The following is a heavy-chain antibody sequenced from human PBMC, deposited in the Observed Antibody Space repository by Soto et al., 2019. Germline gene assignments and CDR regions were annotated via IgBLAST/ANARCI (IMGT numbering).Heavy chain of an antibody. V-gene: IGHV1-3*01. CDR1: GYTFTSYA. Sequence: ASVKVSCKASGYTFTSYAMHWVRQAPGQRLEWMGWINAGNGNTEYSQKFQGRVTITRDTSASTAYMELSSLRSEDTAVYYCARDEYSSSSAPMMDVWGQGTTVTVSS. J-gene: IGHJ6*02. D-gene: IGHD6-6*01. CDR2: INAGNGNT. CDR3: ARDEYSSSSAPMMDV.